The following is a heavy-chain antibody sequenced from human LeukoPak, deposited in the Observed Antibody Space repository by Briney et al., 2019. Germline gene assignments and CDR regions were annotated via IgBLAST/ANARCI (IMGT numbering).Heavy chain of an antibody. CDR2: IYHSGST. J-gene: IGHJ4*02. Sequence: PSETLSLXCAVSGYSISSGYYWGWIRQPPGMGLEWIGSIYHSGSTYYNPSLKSRVTISVDTSKNQFSLKLSSVTAADTAVYYCARHRDGDHFDYWGQGTLVTVSS. V-gene: IGHV4-38-2*01. CDR3: ARHRDGDHFDY. D-gene: IGHD4-17*01. CDR1: GYSISSGYY.